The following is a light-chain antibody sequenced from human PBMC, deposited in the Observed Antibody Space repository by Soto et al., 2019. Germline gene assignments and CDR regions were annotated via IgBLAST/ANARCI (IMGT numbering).Light chain of an antibody. CDR2: AAS. Sequence: DIQMTQSPSSLSASVGDRVTITCRASQGISNYLAWYQQKPGKVPKLLIYAASTLQSGVPSRFSGSGSGTDFTLTISSLQPEDVATYHELTFGGGTKVDNK. J-gene: IGKJ4*01. CDR3: LT. CDR1: QGISNY. V-gene: IGKV1-27*01.